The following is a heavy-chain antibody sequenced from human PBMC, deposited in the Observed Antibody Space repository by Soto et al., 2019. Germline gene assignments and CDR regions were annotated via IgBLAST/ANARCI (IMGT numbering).Heavy chain of an antibody. CDR2: IYYSGST. CDR1: GGSISSGGYY. J-gene: IGHJ5*02. Sequence: QVQLQESGPGLVKPSQTLSLTCTVSGGSISSGGYYWSWIRQHPGKGLEWIGYIYYSGSTYYNPSLKSRVTKAVDTSNNQFSLKLSSVTAADTAVYYCARNHMVRGVSGGWFDPWGKGTLVTVSS. CDR3: ARNHMVRGVSGGWFDP. V-gene: IGHV4-31*03. D-gene: IGHD3-10*01.